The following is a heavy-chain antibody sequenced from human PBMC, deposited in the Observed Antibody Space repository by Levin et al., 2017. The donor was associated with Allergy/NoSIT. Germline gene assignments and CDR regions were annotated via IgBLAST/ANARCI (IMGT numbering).Heavy chain of an antibody. J-gene: IGHJ4*02. V-gene: IGHV4-30-4*01. Sequence: SETLSLTCTVSGGSISSGDYYWSWIRQPPGKGLEWIGYIYYSGSTSYNPSLKSRVTISEDTSKNQFSLKLSSVTAADTAVYYCARNPNWGFLSFFDYWGQGALVTVSS. D-gene: IGHD7-27*01. CDR2: IYYSGST. CDR1: GGSISSGDYY. CDR3: ARNPNWGFLSFFDY.